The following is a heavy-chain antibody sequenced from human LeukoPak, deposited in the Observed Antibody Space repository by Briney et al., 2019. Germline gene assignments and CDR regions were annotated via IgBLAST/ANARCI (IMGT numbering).Heavy chain of an antibody. CDR2: ISSSSSTI. V-gene: IGHV3-48*04. J-gene: IGHJ4*02. Sequence: GGSLRLSCAASGFTFSSYSMNWVRQAPGKGLEWVSYISSSSSTIYYADPVKGRFTISRDNAKNSLYLQMNSLRAEDTAVYYCARDWWFGELEYYFDYWGQGTLVTVSS. D-gene: IGHD3-10*01. CDR1: GFTFSSYS. CDR3: ARDWWFGELEYYFDY.